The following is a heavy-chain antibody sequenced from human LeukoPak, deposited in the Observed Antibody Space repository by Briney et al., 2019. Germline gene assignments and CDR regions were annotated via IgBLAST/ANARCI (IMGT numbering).Heavy chain of an antibody. CDR2: ISYDGSNK. Sequence: PGGSLRLSCVASGFTFSSYAMHWVRQAPGKGLEWVAVISYDGSNKYYADSVKGRFTISRDNSKNTLYLQMNSLRAEDTAVYYCARVGSCSGGSCYYYCYYGMDVWGQGTTVTVSS. CDR3: ARVGSCSGGSCYYYCYYGMDV. J-gene: IGHJ6*02. V-gene: IGHV3-30-3*01. CDR1: GFTFSSYA. D-gene: IGHD2-15*01.